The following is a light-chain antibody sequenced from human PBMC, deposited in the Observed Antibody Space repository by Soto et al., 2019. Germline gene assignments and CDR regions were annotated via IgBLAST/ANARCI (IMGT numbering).Light chain of an antibody. CDR3: HQYGWSYT. V-gene: IGKV3-20*01. CDR1: RSVTSNY. J-gene: IGKJ2*01. CDR2: GAS. Sequence: IVLTQSPGTLSLSPGERATLSCRASRSVTSNYLAWYQHKPGQAPRLLIYGASSRATGVPDRFSGSGSGTDFTLTISRLEPEDFAVYYCHQYGWSYTFGQGTKLEIK.